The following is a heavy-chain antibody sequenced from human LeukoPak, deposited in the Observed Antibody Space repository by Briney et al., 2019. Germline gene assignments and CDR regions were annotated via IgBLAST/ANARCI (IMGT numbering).Heavy chain of an antibody. CDR2: ISGSGGST. CDR1: GFTFSSYG. Sequence: GGTLRLSCAASGFTFSSYGMSWVRQAPGKGLEWVSAISGSGGSTYYADSVKGRFTISRDNSKNTLYLQMNSLRAEDTAVYYCANGALGYCSGGSCYFGDYWGQGTLVTVSS. V-gene: IGHV3-23*01. D-gene: IGHD2-15*01. J-gene: IGHJ4*02. CDR3: ANGALGYCSGGSCYFGDY.